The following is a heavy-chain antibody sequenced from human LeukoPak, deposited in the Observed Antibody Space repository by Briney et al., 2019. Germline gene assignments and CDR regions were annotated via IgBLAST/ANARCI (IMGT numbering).Heavy chain of an antibody. CDR1: GFTFSSYW. V-gene: IGHV3-74*01. J-gene: IGHJ4*02. D-gene: IGHD1-1*01. Sequence: GGSLRLSCAAPGFTFSSYWMHWVRQAPGKGLVWVSRIISDGSSTNYADSVKGRFTISRDNTKNTLYLQMNSLRAEDTAVYYCATQLAEGYWGQGTLVTVSS. CDR2: IISDGSST. CDR3: ATQLAEGY.